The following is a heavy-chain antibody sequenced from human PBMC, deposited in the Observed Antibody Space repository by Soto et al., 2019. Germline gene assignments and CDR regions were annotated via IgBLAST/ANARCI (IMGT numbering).Heavy chain of an antibody. CDR3: ARSALLWWALDP. CDR2: ISASGHSA. Sequence: GGSLRLSCTASGFSLGDYGMNWVRRTPGKGLEWVSTISASGHSAYSADSVKGRLIISRDNSKNTLYLQMNSLRAEDTAVYYCARSALLWWALDPWGQGTLVTFSS. V-gene: IGHV3-23*01. D-gene: IGHD2-15*01. J-gene: IGHJ5*02. CDR1: GFSLGDYG.